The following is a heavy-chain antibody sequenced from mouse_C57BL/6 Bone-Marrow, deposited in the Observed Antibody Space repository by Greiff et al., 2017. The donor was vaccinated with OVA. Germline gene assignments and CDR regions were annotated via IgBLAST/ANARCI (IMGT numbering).Heavy chain of an antibody. J-gene: IGHJ3*01. D-gene: IGHD2-5*01. V-gene: IGHV1-42*01. Sequence: VQLQQSGPELVKPGASVKISCKASGYSFTGYYMNWVQQSPEKSLEWIGAINPSTGGTTYNQQFKATATLTVDKSSSTAYMQLKSLTSEDSAVNDCARLPYSNAWFADWGKGTLVTVAA. CDR3: ARLPYSNAWFAD. CDR2: INPSTGGT. CDR1: GYSFTGYY.